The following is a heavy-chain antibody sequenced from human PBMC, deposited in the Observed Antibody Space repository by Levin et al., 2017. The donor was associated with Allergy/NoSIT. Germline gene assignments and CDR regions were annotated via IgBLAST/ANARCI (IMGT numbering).Heavy chain of an antibody. D-gene: IGHD2-2*01. CDR1: GFTFSSYA. V-gene: IGHV3-23*01. CDR2: FSDSGGST. CDR3: AKDTPALSAGPYFDY. J-gene: IGHJ4*02. Sequence: TGGSLRLSCAASGFTFSSYAMSWVRQAPGKGLEWVSGFSDSGGSTYYADSVKGRFTISRDNSKNTLYLQMNSLRAEDTAVYYCAKDTPALSAGPYFDYWGQGTLVTVSS.